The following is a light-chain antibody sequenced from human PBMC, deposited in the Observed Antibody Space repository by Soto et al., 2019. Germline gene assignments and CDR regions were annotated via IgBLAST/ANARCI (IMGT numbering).Light chain of an antibody. Sequence: EIVLTQSPATLALSTGERATFSXRASKSFSVYLAWYHQKPGXXTRLXXXDAXNRATGILARFSGSGSGRDFTLTISRLEPEDFAVYYCQQYGSSSTWTFGQGTKVDIK. CDR2: DAX. V-gene: IGKV3-20*01. J-gene: IGKJ1*01. CDR3: QQYGSSSTWT. CDR1: KSFSVY.